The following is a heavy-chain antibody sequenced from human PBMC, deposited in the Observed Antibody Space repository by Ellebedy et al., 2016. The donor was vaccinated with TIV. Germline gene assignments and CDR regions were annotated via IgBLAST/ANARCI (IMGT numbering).Heavy chain of an antibody. CDR3: AREWPYGMDV. CDR2: IIPIFGTA. V-gene: IGHV1-69*13. Sequence: ASVKVSCKASGYTFTGYYMHWVRQAPGQGLEWMGGIIPIFGTANYAQKFQGRVTITADESTSTAYMELSSLRSEDTAVYYCAREWPYGMDVWGQGTTVTVS. CDR1: GYTFTGYY. D-gene: IGHD5-12*01. J-gene: IGHJ6*02.